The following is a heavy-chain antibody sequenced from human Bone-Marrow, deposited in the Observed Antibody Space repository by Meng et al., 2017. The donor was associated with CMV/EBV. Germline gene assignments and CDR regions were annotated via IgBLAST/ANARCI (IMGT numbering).Heavy chain of an antibody. J-gene: IGHJ6*02. Sequence: GGSLRLSCAASGFTFSSYAMHWVRQAPGKGLEWVAVISYDGSNKYYADSVKGRFTISRDNSKNTLYLQMNSLRAEDTAVYYCARVMGPCSSSTSCYTISLGYYGMDVWGQGTTVTVSS. CDR1: GFTFSSYA. CDR2: ISYDGSNK. D-gene: IGHD2-2*02. V-gene: IGHV3-30*04. CDR3: ARVMGPCSSSTSCYTISLGYYGMDV.